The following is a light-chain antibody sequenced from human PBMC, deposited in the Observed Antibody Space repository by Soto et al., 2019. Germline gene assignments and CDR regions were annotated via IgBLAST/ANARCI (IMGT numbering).Light chain of an antibody. CDR2: EVS. CDR1: SSDVGGYNY. J-gene: IGLJ1*01. CDR3: SSYTSSSTPYV. V-gene: IGLV2-14*01. Sequence: HSVLTQPASVSGSPGQSITISCTGTSSDVGGYNYVSWYQQHPGKAPKLMIYEVSNRPSGVSNRFSGSKSGNTASLTISGLQAEDEADDYCSSYTSSSTPYVFGTGTKVTVL.